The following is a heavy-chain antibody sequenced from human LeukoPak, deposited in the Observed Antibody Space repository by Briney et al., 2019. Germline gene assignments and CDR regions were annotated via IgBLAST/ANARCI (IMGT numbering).Heavy chain of an antibody. CDR1: GFSFSTYS. CDR3: ARDLRDIVVVLAAIEDY. Sequence: GGSLRLSCAASGFSFSTYSMKWVRQAPGKGLEWVSSISSSSSYIYYADSVKGRFTISRDNAKNSLYLQMNSLRAEDTAVYYCARDLRDIVVVLAAIEDYWGQGTLVTVSS. V-gene: IGHV3-21*01. J-gene: IGHJ4*02. CDR2: ISSSSSYI. D-gene: IGHD2-2*01.